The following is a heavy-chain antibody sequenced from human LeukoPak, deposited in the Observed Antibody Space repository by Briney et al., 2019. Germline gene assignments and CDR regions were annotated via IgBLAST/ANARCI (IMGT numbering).Heavy chain of an antibody. V-gene: IGHV1-18*01. D-gene: IGHD3-10*01. CDR3: ARASFGELTSFDY. J-gene: IGHJ4*02. CDR1: GYTFTSYG. CDR2: ISAYNGNT. Sequence: GASVKVSCKASGYTFTSYGISWVRQAPGQGLEWMGWISAYNGNTNYAQKFQGRVTITADKSTSTAYMELSSLRSEDTAVYYCARASFGELTSFDYWGQGTLVTVSS.